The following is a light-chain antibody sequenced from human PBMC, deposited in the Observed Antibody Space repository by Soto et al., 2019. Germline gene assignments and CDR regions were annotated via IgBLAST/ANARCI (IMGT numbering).Light chain of an antibody. CDR1: QSISSY. CDR3: QHSYSKILH. J-gene: IGKJ5*01. CDR2: AAS. V-gene: IGKV1-39*01. Sequence: SVVVRGNIPCQATQSISSYLNWYQQKPGKAPKLLIYAASSLQSGVPSRFSGSGSGTDFTLTISRLQPEDFTTYYCQHSYSKILHFGQ.